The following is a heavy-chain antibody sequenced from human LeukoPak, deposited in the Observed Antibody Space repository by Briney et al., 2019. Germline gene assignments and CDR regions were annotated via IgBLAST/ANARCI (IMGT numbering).Heavy chain of an antibody. J-gene: IGHJ6*02. CDR1: SYTFTSYG. V-gene: IGHV1-46*01. D-gene: IGHD1-26*01. CDR2: INPSGGST. Sequence: ASVKVSCKASSYTFTSYGISWVRQAPGQGLEWMGIINPSGGSTSYAQKFQGRVTMTRDTSTSTVYMELSSLRSEDTAVYYCARDLLIVGATGDYYYGMDVWGQGTTVTVSS. CDR3: ARDLLIVGATGDYYYGMDV.